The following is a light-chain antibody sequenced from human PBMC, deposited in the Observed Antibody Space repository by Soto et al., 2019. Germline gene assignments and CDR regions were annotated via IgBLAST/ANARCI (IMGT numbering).Light chain of an antibody. J-gene: IGKJ1*01. V-gene: IGKV3-20*01. CDR3: QQYGSSGT. CDR1: QTVIRH. Sequence: EIVLTHSPGTLSVSPGERSSLSCRASQTVIRHIAWYQQKPGQAPRLLIYGASNRATGIPDRFSGSGSGTEFTLTISRLEPEDFAVYYYQQYGSSGTFGQGTKVDIK. CDR2: GAS.